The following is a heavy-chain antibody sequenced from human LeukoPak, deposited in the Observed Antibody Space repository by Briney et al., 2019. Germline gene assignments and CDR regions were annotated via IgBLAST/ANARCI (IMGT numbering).Heavy chain of an antibody. CDR1: GSRFTGYY. V-gene: IGHV1-2*02. D-gene: IGHD6-6*01. CDR2: FNPNSGVT. J-gene: IGHJ6*02. Sequence: GASVKVSCKASGSRFTGYYMPWEREAPGHQRKCMGGFNPNSGVTNYAQEFQGRVTMTRDTSISTAYMELSRLRSDDTAVYYCATTSHRIAARHYYYGMDVWGQGTTVTVSS. CDR3: ATTSHRIAARHYYYGMDV.